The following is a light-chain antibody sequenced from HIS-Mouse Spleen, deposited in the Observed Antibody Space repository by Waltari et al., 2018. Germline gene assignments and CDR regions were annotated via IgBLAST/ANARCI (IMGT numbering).Light chain of an antibody. CDR3: MQGTHWLT. V-gene: IGKV2-30*02. CDR2: KVS. J-gene: IGKJ4*01. CDR1: QSLVHSDGNTH. Sequence: DVVMTQSPLSLPVTLGQPASISCRSRQSLVHSDGNTHLNWFQQRPGQSPRRLIYKVSNRDSGVPDRFSGSGSGTDFTLKISRVEAEDVGVYYCMQGTHWLTFGGGTKVEIK.